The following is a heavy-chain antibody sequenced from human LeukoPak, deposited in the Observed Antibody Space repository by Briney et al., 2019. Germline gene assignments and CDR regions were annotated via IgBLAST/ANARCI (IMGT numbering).Heavy chain of an antibody. D-gene: IGHD1-26*01. CDR3: ARGGVGATTIDY. J-gene: IGHJ4*02. Sequence: GASVKVSCKASGGTFSSYSISWVRQAPGQGLEWMGRIIPIFGTANYAQKFQGRVTITADKSTSTAYMELSSLRAEDTALYYCARGGVGATTIDYWGQGTLVTVSS. CDR2: IIPIFGTA. CDR1: GGTFSSYS. V-gene: IGHV1-69*06.